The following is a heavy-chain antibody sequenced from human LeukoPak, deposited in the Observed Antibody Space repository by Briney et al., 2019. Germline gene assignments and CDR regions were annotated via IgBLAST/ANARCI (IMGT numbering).Heavy chain of an antibody. Sequence: SETLSLTCTVSGGSISSYYWSWIRQPPGKGLEWIGYIYYSGSTNYNPSLKSRVTISVDTSKNQFSLKLSSVTAADTAVYYCARVITMIVEGGDAFDIWGQGTMVTVSS. CDR3: ARVITMIVEGGDAFDI. CDR2: IYYSGST. J-gene: IGHJ3*02. V-gene: IGHV4-59*01. CDR1: GGSISSYY. D-gene: IGHD3-22*01.